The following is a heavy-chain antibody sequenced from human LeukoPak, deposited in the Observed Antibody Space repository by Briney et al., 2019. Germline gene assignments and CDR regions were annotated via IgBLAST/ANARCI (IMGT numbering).Heavy chain of an antibody. CDR1: GYTFTGYY. CDR3: ALIVVVATNPYNWFDP. J-gene: IGHJ5*02. D-gene: IGHD2-15*01. Sequence: ASVKVSCKASGYTFTGYYMHWVRQAAGQGLEWMGWINPNSGGTHYAQKFQGRVTMTRDTSISTAYRELSRLRSDDTAVYYCALIVVVATNPYNWFDPWGQGTLVTVSS. CDR2: INPNSGGT. V-gene: IGHV1-2*02.